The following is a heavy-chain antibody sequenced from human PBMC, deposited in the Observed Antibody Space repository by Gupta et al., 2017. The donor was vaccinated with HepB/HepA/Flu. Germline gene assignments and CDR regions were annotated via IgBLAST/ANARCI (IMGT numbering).Heavy chain of an antibody. CDR3: ARVSIPYYFYYMDV. Sequence: EVQLEESGGGLVQPGGPLRLPWAASGFTFGNFWMHWVRQAPGKGLVWVSRISSDGNYTIYADSVKGRFTVSRDNAKNTLYLHMNSLRAEDTAVYYCARVSIPYYFYYMDVWGKGTTVTVAS. J-gene: IGHJ6*03. CDR1: GFTFGNFW. D-gene: IGHD2-21*01. V-gene: IGHV3-74*01. CDR2: ISSDGNYT.